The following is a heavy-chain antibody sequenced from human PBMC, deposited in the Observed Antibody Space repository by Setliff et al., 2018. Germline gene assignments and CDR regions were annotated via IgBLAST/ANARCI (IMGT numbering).Heavy chain of an antibody. V-gene: IGHV3-7*04. J-gene: IGHJ3*02. CDR3: GRAGKPYAIDI. CDR2: INPDGSER. Sequence: LRLSCGASGFTYNNCWVSWVRQAPGKGLEWLASINPDGSERYYVDSVEGRFTVSRDNAKNSLFLQMDSLRVDDTAVYYCGRAGKPYAIDIWGQGTMVTVSS. CDR1: GFTYNNCW.